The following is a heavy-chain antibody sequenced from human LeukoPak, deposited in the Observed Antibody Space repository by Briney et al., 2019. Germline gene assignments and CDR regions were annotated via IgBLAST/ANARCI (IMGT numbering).Heavy chain of an antibody. J-gene: IGHJ4*02. CDR1: GFTFSSYA. V-gene: IGHV3-30-3*01. Sequence: PGRSPRLSCAASGFTFSSYAMHWVRQAPGKGLEWVAVISYDGSNKYYADSVKGRFTISRDNSKNTLYLQMNSLRAEDTAVYYCARATYYPLWGQGTLVTVSS. CDR3: ARATYYPL. CDR2: ISYDGSNK. D-gene: IGHD3-10*01.